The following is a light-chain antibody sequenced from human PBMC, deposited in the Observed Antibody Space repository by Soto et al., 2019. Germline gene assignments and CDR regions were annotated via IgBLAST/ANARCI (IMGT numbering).Light chain of an antibody. CDR3: SSYAGSNNLGVV. J-gene: IGLJ2*01. CDR2: EVS. CDR1: SSDVGGYNY. V-gene: IGLV2-8*01. Sequence: QSALTQPPSASGSPGQSVTISCTGTSSDVGGYNYVSWYQQHPGKAPKLMIYEVSKRPSGVPDRFSGSKSGNTASLTVSGLKAEDEDDYYCSSYAGSNNLGVVFGGGTKLTVL.